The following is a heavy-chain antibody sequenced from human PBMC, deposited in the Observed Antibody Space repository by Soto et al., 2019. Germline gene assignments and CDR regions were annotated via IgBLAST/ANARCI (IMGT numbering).Heavy chain of an antibody. Sequence: GGSLRLSCAASGFTFSDSAIHWVRQASGKGLEWVGRISRKVKNYATAYAASVKGRFTISRDDSRNSAFLQMNSLRDEDTAVYYCARRASRETRNIDYWGQGTLVTVSS. V-gene: IGHV3-73*01. J-gene: IGHJ4*02. CDR2: ISRKVKNYAT. D-gene: IGHD3-10*01. CDR1: GFTFSDSA. CDR3: ARRASRETRNIDY.